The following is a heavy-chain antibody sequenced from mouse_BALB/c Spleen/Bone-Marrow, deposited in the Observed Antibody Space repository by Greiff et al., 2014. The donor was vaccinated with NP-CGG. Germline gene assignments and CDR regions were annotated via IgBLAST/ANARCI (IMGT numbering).Heavy chain of an antibody. Sequence: VQLQQPGPELVKPGASVKISCKASGYSFTGYFMNWVKQSHGKSLEWIGRINPYNGDTFYNQKLKGKATLTVDKYSSKAQMELLRLKSKDSAVCYCERIYYYGSCYFDYWGEGTTLTVSS. CDR3: ERIYYYGSCYFDY. D-gene: IGHD1-1*01. V-gene: IGHV1-37*01. CDR1: GYSFTGYF. CDR2: INPYNGDT. J-gene: IGHJ2*01.